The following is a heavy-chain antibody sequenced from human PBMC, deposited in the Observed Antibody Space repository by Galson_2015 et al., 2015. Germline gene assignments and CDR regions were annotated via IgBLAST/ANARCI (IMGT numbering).Heavy chain of an antibody. D-gene: IGHD7-27*01. V-gene: IGHV3-21*01. J-gene: IGHJ4*02. Sequence: SLRLSCAASGFTFSYHGMHWVRQAPGKGLEWVSSISPTSSYIYYADSVKGRFNISRDNAKNSLYLQMNSLRAEDTAVYYCARASRTGEWDFDSWGQGTLVTVSS. CDR1: GFTFSYHG. CDR3: ARASRTGEWDFDS. CDR2: ISPTSSYI.